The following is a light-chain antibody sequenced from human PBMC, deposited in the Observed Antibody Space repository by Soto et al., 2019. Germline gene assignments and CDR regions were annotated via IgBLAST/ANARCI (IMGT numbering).Light chain of an antibody. J-gene: IGKJ4*01. Sequence: DIQMTQSPSSLSASVGDRVTITCRASQSISNYLNWYQQKPGKAPKLLIYAASTLQSGVPSRFTGSGSGTDFTLTISSLQPEDAATYYCQKCKVAPFTFGGGTKVDIK. CDR3: QKCKVAPFT. V-gene: IGKV1-27*01. CDR1: QSISNY. CDR2: AAS.